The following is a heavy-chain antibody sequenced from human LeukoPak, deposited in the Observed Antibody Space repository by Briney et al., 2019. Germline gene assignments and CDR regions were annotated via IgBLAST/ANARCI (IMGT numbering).Heavy chain of an antibody. D-gene: IGHD1-26*01. CDR2: ISWNSGSI. Sequence: GGSLRLSCAASGFTFDDYAMHWVRQAPGKGLEWVSGISWNSGSIGYADSVKGRFTISRDNAKNSLYLQMNSLRAEDTALYYCAKGRLVGGAPYDYWGQGTLVTVSS. CDR3: AKGRLVGGAPYDY. V-gene: IGHV3-9*01. J-gene: IGHJ4*02. CDR1: GFTFDDYA.